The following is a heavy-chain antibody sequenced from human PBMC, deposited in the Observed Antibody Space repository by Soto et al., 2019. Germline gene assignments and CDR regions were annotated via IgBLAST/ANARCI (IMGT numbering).Heavy chain of an antibody. D-gene: IGHD6-13*01. CDR3: ARDVGIAAAAGGFDY. CDR1: GFTFSSYA. Sequence: PGGSLRLACAASGFTFSSYALHWVRQAPGKGLEWVAVISYDGSNKYYADSVKGRFTISRDNSKNTLYLQMNSLRAEDTAVYYCARDVGIAAAAGGFDYWGQGTLVTVSS. V-gene: IGHV3-30-3*01. CDR2: ISYDGSNK. J-gene: IGHJ4*02.